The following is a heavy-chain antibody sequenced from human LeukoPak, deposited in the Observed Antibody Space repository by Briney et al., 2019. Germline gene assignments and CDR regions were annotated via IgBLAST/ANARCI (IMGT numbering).Heavy chain of an antibody. D-gene: IGHD4-17*01. J-gene: IGHJ4*02. CDR1: GFTFSDHW. Sequence: QPGGSLRLSCAASGFTFSDHWMDWVRQAPGKGLEWVGRSRGKAQSYTTEYAASVKGRFTFSRDEPKNSLYLQMNSLKIEDTAVYYCARALQSSDYHLYNWGQGVLVTVSS. CDR3: ARALQSSDYHLYN. CDR2: SRGKAQSYTT. V-gene: IGHV3-72*01.